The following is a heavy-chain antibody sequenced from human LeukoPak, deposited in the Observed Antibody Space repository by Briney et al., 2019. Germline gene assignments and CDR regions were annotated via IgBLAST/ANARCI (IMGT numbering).Heavy chain of an antibody. D-gene: IGHD4-23*01. CDR2: IYHSGST. CDR1: GGSISSGGYY. J-gene: IGHJ4*02. Sequence: PSETLSLTCTVSGGSISSGGYYWSWIRQPPGKGLEWIGYIYHSGSTYYNPSLKSRVTISLDTSKNQFSLKLKSVTAADTAVYYCARIMTKVAFLFDYWGQGTLVTVSS. CDR3: ARIMTKVAFLFDY. V-gene: IGHV4-30-2*01.